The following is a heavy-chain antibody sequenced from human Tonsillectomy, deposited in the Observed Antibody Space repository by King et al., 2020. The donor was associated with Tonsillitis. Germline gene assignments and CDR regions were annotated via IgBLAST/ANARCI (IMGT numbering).Heavy chain of an antibody. Sequence: QLVQSGAEVKKPGASVKVSCKASGYTFTGYYMHWVRQAPGQGLEWMGWINPNSGGTNYAQKFQGRVTMTRDTSISTAYMELSRLRSDDTAVYYCARGYMVRGVITLLAVWFDPWGQGTLVTVSS. CDR1: GYTFTGYY. J-gene: IGHJ5*02. CDR3: ARGYMVRGVITLLAVWFDP. CDR2: INPNSGGT. V-gene: IGHV1-2*02. D-gene: IGHD3-10*01.